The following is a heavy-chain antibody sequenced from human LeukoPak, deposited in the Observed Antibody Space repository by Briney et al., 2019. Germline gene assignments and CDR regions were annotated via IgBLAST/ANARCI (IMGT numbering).Heavy chain of an antibody. J-gene: IGHJ4*02. CDR2: INRYGSGT. V-gene: IGHV3-74*01. Sequence: GDSLRLSCAASGFTFSSYWMHWVRQAPGKGLVWVSRINRYGSGTSYADSLEGRFTISRDNAKKTLYLQMNSLRAEDTAVYYCATVSAFFYDSGSYYTFDYWGQGPLVT. D-gene: IGHD3-10*01. CDR1: GFTFSSYW. CDR3: ATVSAFFYDSGSYYTFDY.